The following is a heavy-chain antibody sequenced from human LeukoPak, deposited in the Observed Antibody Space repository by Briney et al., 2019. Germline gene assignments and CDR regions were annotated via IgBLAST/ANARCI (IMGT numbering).Heavy chain of an antibody. Sequence: SETPSLTCTVSGGSISSNDYYWGWIRQPPGKGLEWIGSIHYSGSTHYNSSLMSRVTISEDTSKNQFSLKLSSVTAADTAVYYCASPVVTPAFDIWGQGTMVTVSS. CDR2: IHYSGST. CDR1: GGSISSNDYY. V-gene: IGHV4-39*01. CDR3: ASPVVTPAFDI. J-gene: IGHJ3*02. D-gene: IGHD4-23*01.